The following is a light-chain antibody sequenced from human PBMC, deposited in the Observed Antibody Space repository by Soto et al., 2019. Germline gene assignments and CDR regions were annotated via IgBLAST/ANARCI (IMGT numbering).Light chain of an antibody. J-gene: IGKJ4*02. Sequence: DIQMTQSPPSVSASVGDRVIITCRASQSINSYLSWYQQKLGKAPSLLIYGASKLQGGVPSRFGGSGSGTNFTRTIVNFQPEDFATDYCQHCFSTPPTFGRGTKVESK. CDR1: QSINSY. V-gene: IGKV1-39*01. CDR2: GAS. CDR3: QHCFSTPPT.